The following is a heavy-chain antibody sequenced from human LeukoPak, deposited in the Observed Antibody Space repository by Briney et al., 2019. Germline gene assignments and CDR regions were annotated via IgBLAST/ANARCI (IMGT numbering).Heavy chain of an antibody. CDR1: GFTFSSYA. Sequence: GGSLRLSCAASGFTFSSYAISWVRQAPGKGLEWVAAISGSGGSTYYADSVKGRFTISRDNSKNTLYLQMNSLRAEDTAVYYCAREGVVRGVTYFDYWGQGTLVTVSS. J-gene: IGHJ4*02. CDR3: AREGVVRGVTYFDY. D-gene: IGHD3-10*01. CDR2: ISGSGGST. V-gene: IGHV3-23*01.